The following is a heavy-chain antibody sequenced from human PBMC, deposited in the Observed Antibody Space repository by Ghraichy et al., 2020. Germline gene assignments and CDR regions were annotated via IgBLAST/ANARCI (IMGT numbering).Heavy chain of an antibody. CDR2: ISYDGSNK. J-gene: IGHJ6*02. Sequence: GGSLRLSCAASGFTFSSYGMHWVRQAPGKGLEWVAVISYDGSNKYYADSVKGRFTISRDNSKNTLYLQMNSLRAEDTAVYYCAKEGGRSVAHYYYYYGMDVGGQGTTVTVSS. V-gene: IGHV3-30*18. CDR1: GFTFSSYG. CDR3: AKEGGRSVAHYYYYYGMDV. D-gene: IGHD2-15*01.